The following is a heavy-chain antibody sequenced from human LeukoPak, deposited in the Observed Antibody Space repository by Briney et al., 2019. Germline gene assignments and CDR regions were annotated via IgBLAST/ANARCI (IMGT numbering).Heavy chain of an antibody. CDR1: GFTFTNYA. V-gene: IGHV3-23*01. CDR2: ITGSSGST. J-gene: IGHJ4*02. Sequence: GGSLRLSCAASGFTFTNYAMNWVRQAPGKGLEWVSAITGSSGSTYYADSVKGRFTISRDNSKNTLYLQINSLRAEDTAVYYCAKDQYYDSSGHYDGYYFDYWGQGTLVTVSS. D-gene: IGHD3-22*01. CDR3: AKDQYYDSSGHYDGYYFDY.